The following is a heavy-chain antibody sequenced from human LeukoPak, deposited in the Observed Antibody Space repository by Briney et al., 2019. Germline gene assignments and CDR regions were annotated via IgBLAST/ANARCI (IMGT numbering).Heavy chain of an antibody. CDR2: ISPSGAST. V-gene: IGHV1-46*01. D-gene: IGHD4-17*01. J-gene: IGHJ2*01. CDR3: VRDPYGAKRGSWYFDL. CDR1: GYTFTSYY. Sequence: ASVKVSCKASGYTFTSYYMHWVGQAPGQGLEWMGIISPSGASTSYAQKFQGRVTMTRDTSTSTVYMELSSLRSEDTAVYYCVRDPYGAKRGSWYFDLWGRGTLVTVSS.